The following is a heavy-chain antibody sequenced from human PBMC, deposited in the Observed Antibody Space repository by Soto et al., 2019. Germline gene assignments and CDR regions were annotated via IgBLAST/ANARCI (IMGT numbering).Heavy chain of an antibody. D-gene: IGHD5-12*01. Sequence: EVQLVESGGGLVKPGGSLRLSCAASGFTFSNAWMSWVRQAPGKGLEWVGRIKSKTDGGTTDYAAPVKGRFTISRDDSKNTLDLQMNSQKTQDTAVYYCTTEYSGYDYFDYWGQGTLVTVSS. CDR2: IKSKTDGGTT. J-gene: IGHJ4*02. CDR1: GFTFSNAW. CDR3: TTEYSGYDYFDY. V-gene: IGHV3-15*01.